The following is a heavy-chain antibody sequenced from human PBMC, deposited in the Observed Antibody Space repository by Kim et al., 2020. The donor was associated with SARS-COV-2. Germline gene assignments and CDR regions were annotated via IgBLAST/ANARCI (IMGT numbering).Heavy chain of an antibody. Sequence: GGSLRLSCAASGFTFSTYAMNWVRPAPGKVLEWVSVISYDGSNKYYADSVKGRFTISRDNSKNTLYLQMNSLIAEDTAVYYCAREQRIQLWPGYYYGMDVWGQGTTVTVSS. CDR2: ISYDGSNK. CDR1: GFTFSTYA. CDR3: AREQRIQLWPGYYYGMDV. J-gene: IGHJ6*02. D-gene: IGHD5-18*01. V-gene: IGHV3-30*04.